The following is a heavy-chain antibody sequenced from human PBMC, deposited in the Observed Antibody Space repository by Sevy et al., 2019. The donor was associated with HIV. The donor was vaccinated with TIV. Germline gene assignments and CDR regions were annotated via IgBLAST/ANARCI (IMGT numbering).Heavy chain of an antibody. CDR2: TRNKANSYTT. Sequence: GESLKISCAASGFTFSDHYMDWLRQAPGKGLEWVGRTRNKANSYTTEYAASVKGRFTISRDDSKNSLYLQMNSLKTEETAVYYCARVGYYDSSGYYVDYWGQGTLVTVSS. CDR1: GFTFSDHY. CDR3: ARVGYYDSSGYYVDY. J-gene: IGHJ4*02. V-gene: IGHV3-72*01. D-gene: IGHD3-22*01.